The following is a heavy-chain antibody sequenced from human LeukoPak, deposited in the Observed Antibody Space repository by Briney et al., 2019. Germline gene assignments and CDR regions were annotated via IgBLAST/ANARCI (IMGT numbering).Heavy chain of an antibody. CDR3: AVGATRLLNWFDP. D-gene: IGHD1-26*01. Sequence: SETLSLTCAVSGGSISSGGYSWSWIRQPPGKGLEWIVYIYHSGSTYYNPSLKSRVTISVDRSKNQFSLKLSSVTAADTAVYYCAVGATRLLNWFDPWGQGTLVTVSS. CDR2: IYHSGST. V-gene: IGHV4-30-2*01. CDR1: GGSISSGGYS. J-gene: IGHJ5*02.